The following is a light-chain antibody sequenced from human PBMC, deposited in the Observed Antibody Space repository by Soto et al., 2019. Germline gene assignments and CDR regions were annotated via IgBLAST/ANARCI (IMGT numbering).Light chain of an antibody. Sequence: VLTQPPSVSGAPGQRVTISCTGSSSNIGAGYDVHWYQQLPGTAPKLLIYGNNNRPSGVPDRFSGSKSGTSASLAITGLQAEDEADYYCQSYDSSLSGVVFGGGTKLTVL. J-gene: IGLJ2*01. V-gene: IGLV1-40*01. CDR2: GNN. CDR1: SSNIGAGYD. CDR3: QSYDSSLSGVV.